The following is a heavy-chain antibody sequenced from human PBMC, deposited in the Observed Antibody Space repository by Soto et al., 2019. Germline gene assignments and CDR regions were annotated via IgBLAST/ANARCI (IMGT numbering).Heavy chain of an antibody. D-gene: IGHD5-12*01. V-gene: IGHV4-34*01. J-gene: IGHJ4*02. Sequence: QVQLQQWGAGLLKPSETLSLNCAVTGGSLSGYYWSWIRQPPGKGLEWIGEVKDGGHTNYSPSLRGRVTISSDTSNNQFSPRPNSVTAADTGVYYCARGQEGVVATHWDQGSLVTVSS. CDR3: ARGQEGVVATH. CDR2: VKDGGHT. CDR1: GGSLSGYY.